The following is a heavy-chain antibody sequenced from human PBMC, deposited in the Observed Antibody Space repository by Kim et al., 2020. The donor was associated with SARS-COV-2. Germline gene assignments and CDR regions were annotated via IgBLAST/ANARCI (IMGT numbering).Heavy chain of an antibody. V-gene: IGHV3-48*02. Sequence: GGSLRLSCAASGFTFSYYSINWVRQAPGKGLEWVSYISGSSSTIYYADSVKGRFTISRDNAKNSLYLQMNSLRDDDTAVYYCAISTPGFDLWVQGTLVT. J-gene: IGHJ5*02. CDR3: AISTPGFDL. CDR1: GFTFSYYS. D-gene: IGHD2-2*01. CDR2: ISGSSSTI.